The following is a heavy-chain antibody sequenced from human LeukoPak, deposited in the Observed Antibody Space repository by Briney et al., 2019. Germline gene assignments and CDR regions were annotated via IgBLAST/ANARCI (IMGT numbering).Heavy chain of an antibody. CDR3: ARGDYGDYQITIDY. V-gene: IGHV3-7*01. Sequence: AGGSLRLSCAASGFTFSSYWMSWVRQAPGKGLEWVANIKQDGSEKYYVDSVKGRFTISRDNAKNSLYLQMNSLRAEDTAVYYCARGDYGDYQITIDYWGQGTLVTVSS. J-gene: IGHJ4*02. CDR1: GFTFSSYW. CDR2: IKQDGSEK. D-gene: IGHD4-17*01.